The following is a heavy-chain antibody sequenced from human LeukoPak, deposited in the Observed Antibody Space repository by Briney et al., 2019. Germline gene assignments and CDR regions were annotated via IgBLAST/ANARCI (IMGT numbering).Heavy chain of an antibody. Sequence: PSETLSPTCAVYGGSFSGYYWSWIRQPPGKGLEWIGEINHSGSTNYNPSLKSRVTISVDTSKNQFSLKLSSVTAADTAVYYCAFGGATSTVSDYWGQGTLVTVSS. J-gene: IGHJ4*02. CDR3: AFGGATSTVSDY. D-gene: IGHD3-16*01. V-gene: IGHV4-34*01. CDR2: INHSGST. CDR1: GGSFSGYY.